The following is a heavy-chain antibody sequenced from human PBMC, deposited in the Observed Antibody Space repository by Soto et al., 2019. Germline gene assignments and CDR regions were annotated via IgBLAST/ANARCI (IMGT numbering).Heavy chain of an antibody. CDR2: IIPLFGTA. CDR1: GVTFSSET. D-gene: IGHD3-16*01. CDR3: ASELGENPASPFDS. Sequence: QVQLVQSGAEVKKPGSSVKVSCNASGVTFSSETISWVRQAPGQGLEGVGGIIPLFGTANYAQKFQGRVTITADESSSTLYIALSSLRSDDTAVYYCASELGENPASPFDSWGQGTLVTVSS. J-gene: IGHJ4*02. V-gene: IGHV1-69*01.